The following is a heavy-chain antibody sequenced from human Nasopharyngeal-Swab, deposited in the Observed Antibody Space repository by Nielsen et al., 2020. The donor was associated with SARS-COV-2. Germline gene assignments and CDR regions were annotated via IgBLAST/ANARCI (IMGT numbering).Heavy chain of an antibody. V-gene: IGHV3-33*01. J-gene: IGHJ4*02. CDR3: AREAGTTVTTYGGVPDY. CDR2: IWYDGSNK. Sequence: GRQAPGKGLEWVAVIWYDGSNKYYADSVKGRFTISRDNSKNTLYLQMNSLRAEDTAVYYCAREAGTTVTTYGGVPDYWGQGTLVTVSS. D-gene: IGHD4-17*01.